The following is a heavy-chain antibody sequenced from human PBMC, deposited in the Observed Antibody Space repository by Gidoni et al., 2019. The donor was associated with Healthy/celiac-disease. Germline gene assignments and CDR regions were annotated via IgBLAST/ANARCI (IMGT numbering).Heavy chain of an antibody. Sequence: QVQLVESGGGLVKPGGSLRLSCAASGFTFSDYYMRWIRPAPGKGLEWVSYISSSSSYTNYADSVKGRFTISRDNAKNSLYLQMNSLRAEDTAVYYCARDLNDYGDYRKRLDYYYYYMDVWGKGTTVTVSS. CDR3: ARDLNDYGDYRKRLDYYYYYMDV. V-gene: IGHV3-11*06. CDR1: GFTFSDYY. J-gene: IGHJ6*03. CDR2: ISSSSSYT. D-gene: IGHD4-17*01.